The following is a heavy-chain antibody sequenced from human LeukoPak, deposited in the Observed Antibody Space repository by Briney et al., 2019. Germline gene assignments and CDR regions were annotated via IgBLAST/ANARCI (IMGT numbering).Heavy chain of an antibody. CDR2: IYYSGST. CDR3: ARDLSSWYGTTDY. V-gene: IGHV4-39*07. Sequence: PSETLSLTCTVSGGSISSSFYYWGWIRQPPGKGLEWIGSIYYSGSTYYNPSLKSRVTISLHTSENQFSLKLSSVTAADTAVYYCARDLSSWYGTTDYWGQGTLVTVSS. D-gene: IGHD6-13*01. J-gene: IGHJ4*02. CDR1: GGSISSSFYY.